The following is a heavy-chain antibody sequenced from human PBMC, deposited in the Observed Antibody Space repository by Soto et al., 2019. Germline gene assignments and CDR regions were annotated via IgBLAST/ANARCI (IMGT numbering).Heavy chain of an antibody. CDR2: IYYSGST. CDR3: ARLRGTMVRGVTRFDP. D-gene: IGHD3-10*01. J-gene: IGHJ5*02. CDR1: GGSISSSSYY. Sequence: SETLSLTCTVSGGSISSSSYYWGWIRQPPGKGLEWIGSIYYSGSTYYNPPLKSRVTISVDTSKNQFSLKLSSVTAADTALYYCARLRGTMVRGVTRFDPWGQGTLVTVS. V-gene: IGHV4-39*01.